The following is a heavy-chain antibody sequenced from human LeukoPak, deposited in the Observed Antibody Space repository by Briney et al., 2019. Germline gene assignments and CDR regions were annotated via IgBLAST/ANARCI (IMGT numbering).Heavy chain of an antibody. CDR1: GSTFGTFA. CDR2: IFPSGGEI. Sequence: GGSLRLSCAASGSTFGTFAMIWVRQPPGKGLEWVSSIFPSGGEIHYADSVRGRLTISRDNSKSTLSLQMNSLRAEDTAIYYCATYRQVLLPFESWGQGTLVTVSS. V-gene: IGHV3-23*01. D-gene: IGHD2-8*02. CDR3: ATYRQVLLPFES. J-gene: IGHJ4*02.